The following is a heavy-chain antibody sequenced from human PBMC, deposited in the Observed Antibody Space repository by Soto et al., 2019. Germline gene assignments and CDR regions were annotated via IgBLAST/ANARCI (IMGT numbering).Heavy chain of an antibody. Sequence: GASVKVSCKASGYTFTGYYMHWVRQAPGQGLEWMGWINPNSGGTNYAQKFQGWVTMTRDTSISTAYMELSRLRSDDTAVYYCARAGYSSGWYDYYMDVRGKGTTVTVSS. CDR2: INPNSGGT. V-gene: IGHV1-2*04. J-gene: IGHJ6*03. CDR3: ARAGYSSGWYDYYMDV. CDR1: GYTFTGYY. D-gene: IGHD6-19*01.